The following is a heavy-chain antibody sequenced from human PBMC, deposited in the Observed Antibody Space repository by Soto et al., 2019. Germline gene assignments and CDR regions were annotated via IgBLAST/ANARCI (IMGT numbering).Heavy chain of an antibody. CDR2: ISGSGDNT. D-gene: IGHD5-12*01. CDR3: AKDGARVATISTPDH. J-gene: IGHJ4*02. Sequence: EVQLLESGGGLVQPGGSLRLSCAASGFTFSTYAMTWVRQAPGKGLEWVSVISGSGDNTYYEDSVKGPFTISRDNPKNTLYLQMNSLTSEDTAVYYCAKDGARVATISTPDHWGQGTLVTVSS. CDR1: GFTFSTYA. V-gene: IGHV3-23*01.